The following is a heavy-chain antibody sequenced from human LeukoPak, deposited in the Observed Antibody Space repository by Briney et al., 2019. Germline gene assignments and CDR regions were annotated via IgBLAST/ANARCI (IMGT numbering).Heavy chain of an antibody. CDR1: GSIXXXGYX. D-gene: IGHD3-3*02. CDR2: INYSGST. Sequence: GSIXXXGYXXXWXXXXXXXXXEWIGYINYSGSTYYNPSLKSRVTISVDTSKNQFSLKLSSVTAADTAVYYCARLSPDWFDPWGQGTLVTVSS. CDR3: ARLSPDWFDP. J-gene: IGHJ5*02. V-gene: IGHV4-30-4*08.